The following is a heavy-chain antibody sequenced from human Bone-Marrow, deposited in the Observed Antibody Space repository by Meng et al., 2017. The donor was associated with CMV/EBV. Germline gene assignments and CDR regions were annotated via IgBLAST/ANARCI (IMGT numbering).Heavy chain of an antibody. D-gene: IGHD1-26*01. CDR1: GFTFSSYG. V-gene: IGHV3-30*02. Sequence: GESLKISCAASGFTFSSYGMHWVRQAPGKGLEWVAFIRYDGSNKYYAHSVKGRFTFSRDNSKNTLYLQMTSLRAEDTAVYYCAKDYQRSSPYGMDVWGQGTTVTVS. CDR3: AKDYQRSSPYGMDV. J-gene: IGHJ6*02. CDR2: IRYDGSNK.